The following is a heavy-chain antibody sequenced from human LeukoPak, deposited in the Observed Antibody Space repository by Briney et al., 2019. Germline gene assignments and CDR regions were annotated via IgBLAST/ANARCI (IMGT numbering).Heavy chain of an antibody. J-gene: IGHJ5*02. D-gene: IGHD2-21*01. Sequence: SETLSLTCTVSGGSITSSSYYWGWIRQPPGKGLEWIGSIYKSGGTYYNPSLKSRVTISIDTSNNRFSLKLSSVTAADTAVYYCAMGLGGGATGWFDPWGQGTLVTVSS. CDR2: IYKSGGT. CDR3: AMGLGGGATGWFDP. V-gene: IGHV4-39*02. CDR1: GGSITSSSYY.